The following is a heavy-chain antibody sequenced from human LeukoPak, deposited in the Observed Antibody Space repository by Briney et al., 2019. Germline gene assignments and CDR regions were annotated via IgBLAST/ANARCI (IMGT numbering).Heavy chain of an antibody. CDR1: GGTFSSYA. D-gene: IGHD2-15*01. CDR2: IIPILGIA. Sequence: ASVKVSCKASGGTFSSYAISWVRQAPGQGLEWMGRIIPILGIANYAQKFQGRVTITADKSTSTAYMELSSLRSEDTAVYCCARDYCSGGSCYLVYWGQGTLVTVSS. J-gene: IGHJ4*02. V-gene: IGHV1-69*04. CDR3: ARDYCSGGSCYLVY.